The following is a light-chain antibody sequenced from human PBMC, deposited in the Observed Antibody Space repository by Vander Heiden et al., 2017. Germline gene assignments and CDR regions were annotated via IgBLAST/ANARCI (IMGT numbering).Light chain of an antibody. Sequence: EIVLTQSPATLSLSPGERVTLSCRASQSVSSYLAWYQQRPGQAPRLLIYDASKRATGIPARFSGSGSGTDFTLTISSLEPEDFAVYYCQQRSNWPWTFGQGTKVEIK. CDR1: QSVSSY. CDR2: DAS. J-gene: IGKJ1*01. V-gene: IGKV3-11*01. CDR3: QQRSNWPWT.